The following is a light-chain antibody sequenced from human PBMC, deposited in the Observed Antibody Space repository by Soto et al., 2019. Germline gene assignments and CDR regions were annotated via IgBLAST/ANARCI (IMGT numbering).Light chain of an antibody. Sequence: EIVLTQSPGTLSLSPGERATLSCRASQSISSSYLAWYQQKPGQAPRLLIYGASSRATGIPDRFSGSGSGTDFTRTISRLEPEDFAVYYCQQYGNSTYTFGQGTKLEIK. V-gene: IGKV3-20*01. J-gene: IGKJ2*01. CDR2: GAS. CDR1: QSISSSY. CDR3: QQYGNSTYT.